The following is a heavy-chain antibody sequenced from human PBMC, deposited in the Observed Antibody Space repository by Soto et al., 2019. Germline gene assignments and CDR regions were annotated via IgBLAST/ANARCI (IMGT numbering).Heavy chain of an antibody. J-gene: IGHJ5*01. CDR1: RGSIIYGGYS. CDR3: ARDNKGSLDS. Sequence: PSETLSLTFSVSRGSIIYGGYSWSWIRQPPGKGLEWIGFIYHTGSTYYNPSLESRVTISVDRSKNQLYLSLSSVTAADTAGYYCARDNKGSLDSCGQGIQVTVSS. V-gene: IGHV4-30-2*01. CDR2: IYHTGST.